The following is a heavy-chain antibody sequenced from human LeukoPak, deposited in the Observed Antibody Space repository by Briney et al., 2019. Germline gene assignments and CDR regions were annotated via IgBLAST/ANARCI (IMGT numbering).Heavy chain of an antibody. J-gene: IGHJ4*02. Sequence: SETLSLTCTVSGGSISSYYWSWIRQPPGKGLEWIGYIYYSGSTNYNPSLKSRVTISVDTSKNQFSLKLSSVTAADTAVYYCTCDYVGNSDYWGQGTLVTVSS. CDR2: IYYSGST. V-gene: IGHV4-59*01. CDR1: GGSISSYY. CDR3: TCDYVGNSDY. D-gene: IGHD4-23*01.